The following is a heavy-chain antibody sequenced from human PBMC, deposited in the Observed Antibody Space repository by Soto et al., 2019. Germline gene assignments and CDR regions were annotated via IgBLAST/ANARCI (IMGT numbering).Heavy chain of an antibody. CDR3: ASVNVDTAMVTDYYYGMDV. J-gene: IGHJ6*02. D-gene: IGHD5-18*01. Sequence: QVQLVQSGAEVKKPGSSVKVSCKASGGTFSSYAISWVRQAPGQGLEWMGGLIPIFGTAHYAQKFQGRVTITADESTSPAYMELSSLRSEDTAVYYCASVNVDTAMVTDYYYGMDVWGQGTTVTVSS. CDR2: LIPIFGTA. V-gene: IGHV1-69*01. CDR1: GGTFSSYA.